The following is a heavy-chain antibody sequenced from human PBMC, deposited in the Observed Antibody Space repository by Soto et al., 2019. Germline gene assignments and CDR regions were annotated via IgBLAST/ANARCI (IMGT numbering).Heavy chain of an antibody. V-gene: IGHV6-1*01. CDR2: TYYRSQWHN. CDR1: GDIVFSNTAT. CDR3: ARERGFLSEALDI. D-gene: IGHD3-10*01. Sequence: SQTLSLTCAISGDIVFSNTATLNWIRQSPSRGLEWLGRTYYRSQWHNDYAESVKSRITINPDTSKNQFSVQLNSVTPEDPVVYYCARERGFLSEALDIWGRGTMVSVSS. J-gene: IGHJ3*02.